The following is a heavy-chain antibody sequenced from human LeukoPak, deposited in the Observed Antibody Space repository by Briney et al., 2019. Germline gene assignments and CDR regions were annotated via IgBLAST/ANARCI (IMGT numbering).Heavy chain of an antibody. V-gene: IGHV1-18*01. CDR2: ISAYNGNT. Sequence: ASVKVSRKASGYTFTSYGISWVRQAPGQGLEWMGWISAYNGNTNYAQKLQGRVTMTTDTSTSTAYMELRSLRSDDTAVYYCARDLRFLDWLLLSKRGLPELDYWGQGTLVTVSS. CDR3: ARDLRFLDWLLLSKRGLPELDY. J-gene: IGHJ4*02. CDR1: GYTFTSYG. D-gene: IGHD3-3*01.